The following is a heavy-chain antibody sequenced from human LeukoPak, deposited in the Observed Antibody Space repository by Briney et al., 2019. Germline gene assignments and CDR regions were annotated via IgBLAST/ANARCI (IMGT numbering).Heavy chain of an antibody. CDR2: ISASGGST. CDR3: ARPSPLRHCSCGSCYSPFDC. CDR1: GFTFSNYA. D-gene: IGHD2-15*01. J-gene: IGHJ4*02. V-gene: IGHV3-23*01. Sequence: PGGSLRLSCAASGFTFSNYAMSWVRQAPGKGLEWVSAISASGGSTYYADSVKGRFTISRDNSKNTLYLQMSSLRAEDTAVYYCARPSPLRHCSCGSCYSPFDCWGQGTLVTVSS.